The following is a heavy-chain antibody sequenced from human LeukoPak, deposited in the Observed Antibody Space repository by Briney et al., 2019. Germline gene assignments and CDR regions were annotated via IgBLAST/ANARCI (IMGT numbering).Heavy chain of an antibody. CDR3: AKDPTAGSSGWSRYFDY. D-gene: IGHD6-19*01. CDR2: ISDSGRST. CDR1: GFTFSSYG. Sequence: TGGTLRLSCEASGFTFSSYGMSWVRQAPGKGLEWISGISDSGRSTNYVDSVKGRFTISRDNSKNTLYLQMNSLRAEDTAVYYCAKDPTAGSSGWSRYFDYWGQVTLVTVSS. J-gene: IGHJ4*02. V-gene: IGHV3-23*01.